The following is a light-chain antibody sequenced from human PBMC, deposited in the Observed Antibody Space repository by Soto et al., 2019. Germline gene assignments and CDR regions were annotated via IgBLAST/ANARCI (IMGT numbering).Light chain of an antibody. CDR2: GAS. V-gene: IGKV3-20*01. Sequence: EIVLTQSPGTLSLSPGERANLSCRASQSVSSSYLAWYQQKPGQAPRLLIYGASSRATGIPDRFSGSGSGTDFTLTISRLEPEDFAVYYCQQYGTSLPLTFGGGTKVEIK. J-gene: IGKJ4*01. CDR1: QSVSSSY. CDR3: QQYGTSLPLT.